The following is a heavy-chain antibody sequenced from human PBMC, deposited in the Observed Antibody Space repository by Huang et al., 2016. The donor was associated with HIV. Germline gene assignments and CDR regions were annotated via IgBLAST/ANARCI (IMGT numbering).Heavy chain of an antibody. J-gene: IGHJ3*02. V-gene: IGHV3-53*01. CDR3: ARRWDWAAFDI. Sequence: EVQLVESGGGLIQPGGSLRLSCAASGFTVSTNYMTWVRQAPGKGREWVSIIYDDGSTFYTESVRGRFTISRDNSNNTLYLQMNSLRPEDTAVYYCARRWDWAAFDIWGQGTMVTVFS. CDR2: IYDDGST. CDR1: GFTVSTNY. D-gene: IGHD1-26*01.